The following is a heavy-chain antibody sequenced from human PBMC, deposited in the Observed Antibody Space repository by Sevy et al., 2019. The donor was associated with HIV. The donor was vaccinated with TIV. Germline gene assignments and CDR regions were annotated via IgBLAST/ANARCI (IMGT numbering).Heavy chain of an antibody. CDR2: INVGNGNT. D-gene: IGHD2-15*01. V-gene: IGHV1-3*01. CDR3: ARGEFCSGSSCYSEFFDY. J-gene: IGHJ4*02. CDR1: GYTFTNYA. Sequence: ASVKVSCKASGYTFTNYAIHWVRQAPGQKLEWMGRINVGNGNTLAQKFQDRATFTRDTSASTAYMQLSSLRSEDTAVYYCARGEFCSGSSCYSEFFDYWCQGALVTVSS.